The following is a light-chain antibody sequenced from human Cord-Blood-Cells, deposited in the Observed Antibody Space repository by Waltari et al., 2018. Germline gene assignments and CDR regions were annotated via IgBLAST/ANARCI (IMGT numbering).Light chain of an antibody. V-gene: IGLV1-40*01. J-gene: IGLJ2*01. CDR3: QSCDSSLSGSV. CDR1: SSNIGAGSV. CDR2: GNS. Sequence: QSVLTQPPSVSGAPGQRVTISCTGSSSNIGAGSVVHWYQQLPGTAPKLLIYGNSNLPSGVPVRFSGSKSGTSASLAITGLQAEDEADYYCQSCDSSLSGSVFGGGTKLTVL.